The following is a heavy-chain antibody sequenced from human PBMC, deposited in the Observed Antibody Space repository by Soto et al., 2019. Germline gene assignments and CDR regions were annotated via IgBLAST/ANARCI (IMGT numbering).Heavy chain of an antibody. Sequence: EVQLVESGGGLVQPGGSLGPSFSASGFTFSGFIMHWAGQAPGKGLEYVPAINSNGGSANYGDSVKGRFTISRDNPKNTLYLQMSSLRVEDTALYYCVTNSGWSLRDFDYWGQGTLVTVSS. CDR1: GFTFSGFI. V-gene: IGHV3-64D*08. CDR3: VTNSGWSLRDFDY. D-gene: IGHD6-19*01. J-gene: IGHJ4*02. CDR2: INSNGGSA.